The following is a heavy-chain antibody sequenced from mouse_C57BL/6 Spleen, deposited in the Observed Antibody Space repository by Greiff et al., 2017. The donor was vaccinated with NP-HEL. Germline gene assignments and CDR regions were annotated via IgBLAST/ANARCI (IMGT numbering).Heavy chain of an antibody. CDR3: TTGGWFAD. J-gene: IGHJ3*01. V-gene: IGHV1-15*01. CDR2: IDPETGGT. CDR1: GYTFTDYE. D-gene: IGHD1-1*01. Sequence: VQLVESGAELVRPGASVTLSRKASGYTFTDYEMHWVKQTPVHGLEWIGAIDPETGGTAYNQKFKGKAILTADKSSSTAYMWLRSLTAEASAVYYCTTGGWFADWGQGTLVTVSA.